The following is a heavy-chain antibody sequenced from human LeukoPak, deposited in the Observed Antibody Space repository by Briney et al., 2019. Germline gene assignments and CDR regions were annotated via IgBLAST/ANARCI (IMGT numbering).Heavy chain of an antibody. CDR3: ARVAAAVADNWFDP. V-gene: IGHV4-34*01. D-gene: IGHD6-19*01. CDR1: GGSFSGYY. CDR2: INHSGST. J-gene: IGHJ5*02. Sequence: NPSETLSLTCAVYGGSFSGYYRSWIRQPPGKGLEWIGEINHSGSTNYNPSLKSRVTISVDTSKNQFSLKLSSVTAADTAVYYCARVAAAVADNWFDPWGQGTLVTVSS.